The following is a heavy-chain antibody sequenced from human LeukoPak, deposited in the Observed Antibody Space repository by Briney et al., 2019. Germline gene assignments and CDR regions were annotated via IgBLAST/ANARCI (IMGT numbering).Heavy chain of an antibody. Sequence: GASVKVSCKASGGTFSSYAISWVRQAPGQGLEWMGGIIPIFGTANYAQKFQGRVTITADESTSTAYMELSSLRSDDTAVYYCARSRMVRELDYWGQGTLVTVSS. CDR3: ARSRMVRELDY. CDR2: IIPIFGTA. V-gene: IGHV1-69*13. J-gene: IGHJ4*02. CDR1: GGTFSSYA. D-gene: IGHD3-10*01.